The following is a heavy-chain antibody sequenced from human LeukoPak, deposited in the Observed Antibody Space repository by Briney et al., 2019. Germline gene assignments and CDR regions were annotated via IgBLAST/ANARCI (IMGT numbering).Heavy chain of an antibody. CDR3: TTAPIGFTMVRGLIITDF. D-gene: IGHD3-10*01. J-gene: IGHJ4*02. Sequence: GGSLRLSCAVSGFTFSNAWMSWVRQAPGKGLEWVGRIKSKTDGGTTDYAAPVKGRFTISRDVSKNTLYLQMNSLKTEDTAVYCTTAPIGFTMVRGLIITDFWGQGTLVTVSS. V-gene: IGHV3-15*01. CDR1: GFTFSNAW. CDR2: IKSKTDGGTT.